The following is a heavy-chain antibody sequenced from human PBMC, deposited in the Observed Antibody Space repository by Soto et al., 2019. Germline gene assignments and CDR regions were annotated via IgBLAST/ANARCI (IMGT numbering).Heavy chain of an antibody. D-gene: IGHD6-6*01. Sequence: PSETLSLTCTVSGGAVSSGTYYWSWIRQPPGKGLEWIGHIYFTGSTNYNPSLKSRVTMSLDTSRKQFSLKLSSVTAADTAVYYCTPGTPSVQWFDRWGLGTLVTVSS. CDR1: GGAVSSGTYY. J-gene: IGHJ5*02. CDR2: IYFTGST. CDR3: TPGTPSVQWFDR. V-gene: IGHV4-61*01.